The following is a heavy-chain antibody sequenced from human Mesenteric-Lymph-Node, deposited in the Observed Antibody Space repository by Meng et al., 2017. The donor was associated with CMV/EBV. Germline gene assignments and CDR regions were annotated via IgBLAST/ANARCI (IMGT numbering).Heavy chain of an antibody. Sequence: FSSYSMNWVRQSPGKGLEWVSSISSSSSYIYYADSVKGRFTISRDNSKNTLYLQMNSLRAEDTAVYYCARDWDPMVRGVIIWYYFDYWGQGTLVTVSS. CDR3: ARDWDPMVRGVIIWYYFDY. CDR2: ISSSSSYI. J-gene: IGHJ4*02. CDR1: FSSYS. D-gene: IGHD3-10*01. V-gene: IGHV3-21*01.